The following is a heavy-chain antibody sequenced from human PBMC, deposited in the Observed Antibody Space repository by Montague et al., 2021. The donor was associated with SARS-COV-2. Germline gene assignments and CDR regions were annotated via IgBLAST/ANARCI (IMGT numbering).Heavy chain of an antibody. V-gene: IGHV4-31*03. D-gene: IGHD2-15*01. CDR3: ARVDGVVVAAPDI. CDR1: GGSISNGGYY. Sequence: TLSLTCTVSGGSISNGGYYCSWIRQHPGKGLEWIGYMYDSGSTYYNPSLTSRVTMSLDTSKNQFSLKLSSVTAADTAVYYCARVDGVVVAAPDIWGQGTMVTVSS. J-gene: IGHJ3*02. CDR2: MYDSGST.